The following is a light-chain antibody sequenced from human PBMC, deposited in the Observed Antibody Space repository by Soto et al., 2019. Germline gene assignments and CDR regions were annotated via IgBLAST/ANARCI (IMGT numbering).Light chain of an antibody. J-gene: IGLJ1*01. V-gene: IGLV2-14*01. CDR2: EVS. CDR3: SSYISSSTPYV. Sequence: QSMLTQPASVSGSPGQSITISCTGTSSDIGGYNYVSWYQQHPGKAPKLMIYEVSDRPSGVSNRFSGSKSGNTASLTISGLQAEDEADYYCSSYISSSTPYVFGTGTKVTVL. CDR1: SSDIGGYNY.